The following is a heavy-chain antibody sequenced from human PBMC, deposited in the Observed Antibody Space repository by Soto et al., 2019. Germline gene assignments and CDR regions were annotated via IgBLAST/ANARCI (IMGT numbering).Heavy chain of an antibody. V-gene: IGHV1-69*06. CDR1: GGTFSSYA. CDR2: IIPIFGTA. D-gene: IGHD5-12*01. CDR3: ARVSEMATINQAFDI. Sequence: SVKVSCKASGGTFSSYAISWVRQAPGQGLEWMGGIIPIFGTANYAQKFQGRVTITADKSTSTAHMELSSLRSEDTAVYYCARVSEMATINQAFDIWGQGTMVTVS. J-gene: IGHJ3*02.